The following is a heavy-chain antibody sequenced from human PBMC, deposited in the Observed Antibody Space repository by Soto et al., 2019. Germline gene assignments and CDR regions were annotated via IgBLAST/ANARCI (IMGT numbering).Heavy chain of an antibody. V-gene: IGHV4-34*01. J-gene: IGHJ5*02. CDR3: ARAGYDSSGYYYDNWFDP. CDR2: INHSGST. CDR1: GGSFSGYY. D-gene: IGHD3-22*01. Sequence: SETLSLTCAVHGGSFSGYYWTWIRQPPGKGLEWIGEINHSGSTNYNPSLKSRVTISVDTSKNQFSLKLSSVTAADTAVYYCARAGYDSSGYYYDNWFDPWGQGTLVTVSS.